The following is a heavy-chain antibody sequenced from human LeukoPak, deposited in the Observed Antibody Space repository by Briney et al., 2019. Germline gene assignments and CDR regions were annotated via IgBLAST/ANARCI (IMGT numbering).Heavy chain of an antibody. CDR2: INHSGST. D-gene: IGHD5-12*01. J-gene: IGHJ5*02. CDR1: GGSFSGYY. Sequence: SETLSLTCAVYGGSFSGYYWSWIRQPPGKGLEWIGEINHSGSTNYNPSLKSRVTISVDTSKNQFSLKLSSVTAADTAVYYCAREGELKIVATIPWFDPWGQGTLVTVSS. CDR3: AREGELKIVATIPWFDP. V-gene: IGHV4-34*01.